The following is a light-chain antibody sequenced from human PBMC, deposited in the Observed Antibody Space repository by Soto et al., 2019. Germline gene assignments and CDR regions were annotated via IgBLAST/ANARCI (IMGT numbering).Light chain of an antibody. J-gene: IGKJ1*01. CDR3: QQYNNWPRT. V-gene: IGKV3-15*01. Sequence: EIVMTQSPATLSVSPGERATLSCRASQTVTSHLAWYQQKPGQAPRLLIYDASTWATGSPARFSGSGSGTQFTLTISYPQSEDCAVYYCQQYNNWPRTFGQGTSVEIK. CDR2: DAS. CDR1: QTVTSH.